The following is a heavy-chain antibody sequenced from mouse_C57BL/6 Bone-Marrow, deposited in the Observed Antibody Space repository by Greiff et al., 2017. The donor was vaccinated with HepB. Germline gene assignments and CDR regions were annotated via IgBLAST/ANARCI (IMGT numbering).Heavy chain of an antibody. J-gene: IGHJ2*01. V-gene: IGHV1-5*01. CDR1: GYTFTSYW. D-gene: IGHD2-1*01. CDR3: TSDPLQYFDY. CDR2: IYPGNSDT. Sequence: VQLKESGTVLARPGASVKMSCKTSGYTFTSYWMHWVKQRPGQGLEWIGAIYPGNSDTSYNQKFKGKAKLTAATSASTAYMELSSLTNEDSAVYYCTSDPLQYFDYWGQGTTLTVSS.